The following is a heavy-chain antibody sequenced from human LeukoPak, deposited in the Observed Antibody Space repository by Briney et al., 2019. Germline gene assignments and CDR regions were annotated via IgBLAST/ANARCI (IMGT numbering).Heavy chain of an antibody. J-gene: IGHJ4*02. V-gene: IGHV1-69*04. Sequence: GASVKVSCKASGGTFSSYAISWVRHAPGQGLEWMGRIIPILGIANYAQKFQGRVTITADKSTSTAYMELSSLRSEDTAVYYCARDLSGWYGTYYFDYWGQGTLVTVSS. CDR1: GGTFSSYA. D-gene: IGHD6-19*01. CDR2: IIPILGIA. CDR3: ARDLSGWYGTYYFDY.